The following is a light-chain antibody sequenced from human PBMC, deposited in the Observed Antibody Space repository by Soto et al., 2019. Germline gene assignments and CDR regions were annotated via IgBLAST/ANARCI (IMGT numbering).Light chain of an antibody. CDR2: GAF. CDR1: QSVRSN. V-gene: IGKV3-15*01. CDR3: QQYNDWPLT. J-gene: IGKJ1*01. Sequence: EIVMTQSPVTLSVSPGERATLSCRASQSVRSNLAWYQQKPGQTPSLLIYGAFTRATSIPARFSGTGSGTEFTRTISSLQSEDFALYYCQQYNDWPLTFGQGTKV.